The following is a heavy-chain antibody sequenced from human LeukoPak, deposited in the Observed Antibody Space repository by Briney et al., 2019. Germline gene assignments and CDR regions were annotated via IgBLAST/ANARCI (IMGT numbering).Heavy chain of an antibody. CDR1: GGSITTSIQY. V-gene: IGHV4-39*02. D-gene: IGHD6-19*01. CDR3: ARELPAVAGIGFDY. CDR2: IYYDGST. Sequence: SETLSLTCTVSGGSITTSIQYWVWIRRPPGKGLEWIGSIYYDGSTYYHPSLKSRFTISVETSKNQFSLKLSSVTAADTAVYYCARELPAVAGIGFDYWGQGTLVTVSS. J-gene: IGHJ4*02.